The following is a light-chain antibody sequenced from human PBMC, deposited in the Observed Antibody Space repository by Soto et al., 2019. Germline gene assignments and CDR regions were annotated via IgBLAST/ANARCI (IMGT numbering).Light chain of an antibody. Sequence: DIQMTQSPSTLSASVEDRVTITCRASQSIDSWLAWYQQKPGKAPKLLIYKASSLESGVPSRFSDSGSGTEFTLTISSLQPDDSATYYCQQYHSYSLTFGGGTKVEI. CDR3: QQYHSYSLT. V-gene: IGKV1-5*03. J-gene: IGKJ4*01. CDR2: KAS. CDR1: QSIDSW.